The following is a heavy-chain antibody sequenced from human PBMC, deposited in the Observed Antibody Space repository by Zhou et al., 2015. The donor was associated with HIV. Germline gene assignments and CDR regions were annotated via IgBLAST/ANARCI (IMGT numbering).Heavy chain of an antibody. CDR2: IIPIFGTA. CDR1: GGTFSSYA. CDR3: ARRRIAVAGTDFGMDV. Sequence: QVQLVQSGAEVKKPGSSVKVSCKASGGTFSSYAISWVRQAPGQGLEWMGGIIPIFGTANYAQKFQGRVTITADESTSTAYMELSSLRSEDTAVYYCARRRIAVAGTDFGMDVWGQGTTVTVSS. J-gene: IGHJ6*02. D-gene: IGHD6-19*01. V-gene: IGHV1-69*01.